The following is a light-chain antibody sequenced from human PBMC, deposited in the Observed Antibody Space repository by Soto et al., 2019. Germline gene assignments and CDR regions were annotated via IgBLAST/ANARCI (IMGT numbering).Light chain of an antibody. Sequence: EIVLTQSPATLSLSPGERATLSCRASQSVSSYLAWYQQKPGQAPRLLIYDASNRATGIPARFSGSGSGTDFTLTISSLEPEDFAVYYCQQRSKLVTFGQGTKVEIK. J-gene: IGKJ1*01. V-gene: IGKV3-11*01. CDR1: QSVSSY. CDR2: DAS. CDR3: QQRSKLVT.